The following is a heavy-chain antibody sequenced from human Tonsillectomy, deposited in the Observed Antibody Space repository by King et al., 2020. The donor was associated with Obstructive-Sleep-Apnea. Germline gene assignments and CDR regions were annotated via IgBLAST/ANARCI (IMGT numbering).Heavy chain of an antibody. CDR1: GGTFSSYA. D-gene: IGHD1-26*01. V-gene: IGHV1-69*01. CDR3: AHGSGSYYYYYGMDV. CDR2: IIPIFVIA. Sequence: VQLVESGAEVKKPGSSVKVSCKASGGTFSSYACSWVRQAPGQGLDWMGGIIPIFVIATYAQKVQGGVTITADESPSTAYMELSSLRSEDTAVYYCAHGSGSYYYYYGMDVWGQGTTVTVSS. J-gene: IGHJ6*02.